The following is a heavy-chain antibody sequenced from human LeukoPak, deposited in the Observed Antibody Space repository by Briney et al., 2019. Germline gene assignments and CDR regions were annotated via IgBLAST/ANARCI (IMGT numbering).Heavy chain of an antibody. Sequence: SETLSLTCTVSGGSISSSSYYWGWIRQPPGKGLEWIGSIYYSGSTYYNPSLKSRVTISVDTSKNQFSLKLSSVTAADTAVYYCARVQGSSWPPEYFQHWGQGTLVTVSS. D-gene: IGHD6-13*01. J-gene: IGHJ1*01. V-gene: IGHV4-39*07. CDR3: ARVQGSSWPPEYFQH. CDR1: GGSISSSSYY. CDR2: IYYSGST.